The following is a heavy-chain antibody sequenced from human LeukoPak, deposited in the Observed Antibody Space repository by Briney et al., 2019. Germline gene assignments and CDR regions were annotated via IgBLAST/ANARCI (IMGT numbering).Heavy chain of an antibody. CDR2: IYYTGST. J-gene: IGHJ4*02. Sequence: SETLSLTCTVSGGSISSYYWSWIRQPPGKGLEWIGYIYYTGSTNYNPSLKSRVTISVDTSKTQFSLKLCSVTAADTAVYYCARETYGSGSYYLDYWGQGTLVTVSS. D-gene: IGHD3-10*01. CDR1: GGSISSYY. V-gene: IGHV4-59*01. CDR3: ARETYGSGSYYLDY.